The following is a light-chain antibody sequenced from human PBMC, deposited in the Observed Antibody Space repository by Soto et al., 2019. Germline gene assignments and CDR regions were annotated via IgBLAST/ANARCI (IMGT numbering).Light chain of an antibody. V-gene: IGKV3-20*01. Sequence: EIVLTQSPCTLSSSPGERATLSCRASQSVSNNFLAWYQQKPGQAPRLFIYGASSRATGIPDRFSGSGSGTEFTLTISSLQSEDFAVYYCQQYNNWPPITFGQGTRLEI. CDR2: GAS. CDR3: QQYNNWPPIT. CDR1: QSVSNNF. J-gene: IGKJ5*01.